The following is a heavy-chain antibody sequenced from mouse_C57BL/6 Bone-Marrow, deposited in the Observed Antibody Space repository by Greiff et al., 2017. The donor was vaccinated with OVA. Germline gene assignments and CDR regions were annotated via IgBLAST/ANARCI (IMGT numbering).Heavy chain of an antibody. Sequence: QVQLQQSGAELARPGASVKLSCKASGYTFTSYGISWVKQRTGQGLEWTGEIYPRSGNTYYNEKFKGKATLTADKSSSTAYMELRSLTSEDSAVYFCASSTTVVATGNAMDYWGQGTSVTVSS. CDR3: ASSTTVVATGNAMDY. J-gene: IGHJ4*01. CDR2: IYPRSGNT. CDR1: GYTFTSYG. V-gene: IGHV1-81*01. D-gene: IGHD1-1*01.